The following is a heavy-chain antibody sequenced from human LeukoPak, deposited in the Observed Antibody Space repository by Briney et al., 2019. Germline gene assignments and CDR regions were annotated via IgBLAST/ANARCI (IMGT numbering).Heavy chain of an antibody. CDR1: GFSFSSYA. CDR2: ISYDGDSNNK. Sequence: GRSLRLSCAASGFSFSSYAVHWVRQAPGKGLEWVAVISYDGDSNNKYYADSAKGRFTISRDNSKNTLYLQMNSLRAEDTAVYYCATDVTMVRGVLDYWGRGTLVTVSS. V-gene: IGHV3-30-3*01. J-gene: IGHJ4*02. CDR3: ATDVTMVRGVLDY. D-gene: IGHD3-10*01.